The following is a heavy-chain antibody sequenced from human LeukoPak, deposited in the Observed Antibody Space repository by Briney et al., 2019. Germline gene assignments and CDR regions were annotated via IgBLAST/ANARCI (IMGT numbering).Heavy chain of an antibody. CDR2: ISYDGSNK. Sequence: QSGGSLRLSCAASGFTFSSYGMHWVRQAPGKGLEWVAVISYDGSNKYYADSVKGRFTISRDNSKNTLYLQMNSLRAEDTAVYYCARTYSSSWYGPVWFDPWGQGTLVTVSS. CDR1: GFTFSSYG. J-gene: IGHJ5*02. CDR3: ARTYSSSWYGPVWFDP. V-gene: IGHV3-30*03. D-gene: IGHD6-13*01.